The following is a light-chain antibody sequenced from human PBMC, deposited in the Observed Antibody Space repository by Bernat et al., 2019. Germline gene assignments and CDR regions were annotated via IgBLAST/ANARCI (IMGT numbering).Light chain of an antibody. V-gene: IGKV1-16*02. Sequence: DIQMTQSPSSLSASVEDRVTFTCRASQNIDSHLAWFQQKPGKAPKSLIYSASALESGAPSKFSGSGSGTDYTLTISSLHPEDSATYYCQQYRSYPLTFGGGTKVEIK. J-gene: IGKJ4*01. CDR1: QNIDSH. CDR3: QQYRSYPLT. CDR2: SAS.